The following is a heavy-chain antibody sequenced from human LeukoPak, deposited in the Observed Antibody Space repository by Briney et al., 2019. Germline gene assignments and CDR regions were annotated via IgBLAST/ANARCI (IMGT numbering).Heavy chain of an antibody. V-gene: IGHV3-23*01. Sequence: GGSLRLSCAASGFTFSSYAMSWVRQAPGKGLEWVSAISGSGGSTYYADSVKGRFTISRDNSKNTLYLQMNSLRAEDTAVYYCAKNEGGAYYYDSSGYYYFDYWGQGTLVTVSS. D-gene: IGHD3-22*01. CDR2: ISGSGGST. J-gene: IGHJ4*02. CDR3: AKNEGGAYYYDSSGYYYFDY. CDR1: GFTFSSYA.